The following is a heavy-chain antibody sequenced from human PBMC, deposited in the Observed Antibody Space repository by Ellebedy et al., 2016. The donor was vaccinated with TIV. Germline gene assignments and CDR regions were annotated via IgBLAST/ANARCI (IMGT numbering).Heavy chain of an antibody. Sequence: AASVKVSCKASGGPFSSYAISWVRQAPGQGLEWMGRIIPILGIANSAQKFQGRVTLTADKSTSTAYMELSSLRSEDTAVYYCARSHFGGSYGMDVWGQGTTVTVSS. J-gene: IGHJ6*02. CDR1: GGPFSSYA. D-gene: IGHD3-16*01. CDR3: ARSHFGGSYGMDV. V-gene: IGHV1-69*04. CDR2: IIPILGIA.